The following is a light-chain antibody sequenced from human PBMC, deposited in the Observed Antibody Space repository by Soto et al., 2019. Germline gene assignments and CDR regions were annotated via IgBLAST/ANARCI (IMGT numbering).Light chain of an antibody. J-gene: IGKJ5*01. V-gene: IGKV1D-12*01. CDR1: QGMTTR. CDR2: EAS. Sequence: DIHMTQSPSSVSASVGDIFTITCRASQGMTTRLAWYQQKPGKAPKLLTYEASSLQSGVPSRIRGSGYGTDLTLTISSMKHEDFETYYCQQANSFTITFGQGTRLEIK. CDR3: QQANSFTIT.